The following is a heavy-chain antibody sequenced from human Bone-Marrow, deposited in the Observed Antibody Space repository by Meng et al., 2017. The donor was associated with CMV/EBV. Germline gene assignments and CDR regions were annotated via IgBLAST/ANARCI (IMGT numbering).Heavy chain of an antibody. CDR3: ARGPLDIVVVPAAIGY. J-gene: IGHJ4*02. Sequence: GESLKISCAASGFTFSSYAMHWVRQAPGKGLEWVAVISYDGSNKYYADSVKGRFTISRDKSKNTLYLQMNSLRAEDTAVYYCARGPLDIVVVPAAIGYWGQGTLVTVYS. D-gene: IGHD2-2*01. CDR2: ISYDGSNK. CDR1: GFTFSSYA. V-gene: IGHV3-30*04.